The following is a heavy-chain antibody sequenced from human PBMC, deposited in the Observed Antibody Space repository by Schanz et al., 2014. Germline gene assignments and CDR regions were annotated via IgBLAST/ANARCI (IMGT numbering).Heavy chain of an antibody. D-gene: IGHD6-13*01. Sequence: QVQLQQWGAGLLKPSETLSLTCAVYGGSLSGYFWSWIRQPPGKGLEWIGAIGHSGNAKDNPSRKSRVTMSVETAKNQFSLNLSSVAAADTAVYYCARGRQQLGSFDYWGPGTLVSVSS. CDR1: GGSLSGYF. CDR2: IGHSGNA. J-gene: IGHJ4*02. CDR3: ARGRQQLGSFDY. V-gene: IGHV4-34*01.